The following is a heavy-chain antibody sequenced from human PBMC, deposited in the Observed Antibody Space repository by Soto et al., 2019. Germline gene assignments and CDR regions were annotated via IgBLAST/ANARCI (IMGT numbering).Heavy chain of an antibody. V-gene: IGHV4-39*01. Sequence: SETLSLTCTFSVDSIISSDFYCGWFRQPPGKGLEWIGSIFYLGSSYYNPSLKSRVTMSVDTSKNQFSLRLRSVTAADTALYFCARHSLALRKNNWFDPWGQGIKVTVYS. J-gene: IGHJ5*02. D-gene: IGHD3-3*02. CDR3: ARHSLALRKNNWFDP. CDR2: IFYLGSS. CDR1: VDSIISSDFY.